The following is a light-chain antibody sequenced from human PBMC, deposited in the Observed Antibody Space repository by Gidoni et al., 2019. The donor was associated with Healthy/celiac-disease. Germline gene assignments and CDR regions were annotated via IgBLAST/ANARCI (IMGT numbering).Light chain of an antibody. J-gene: IGLJ3*02. CDR3: AAWDDSLNVWV. CDR1: SSNIERNT. CDR2: NNN. Sequence: QSVLTQPPSASGTPGQRVTISCSGSSSNIERNTVNWYQQLPGTAPKLLIYNNNQRPAGGPDRFAGSKSGTSASLAISGLQSEDEADYYCAAWDDSLNVWVFGGGTKLTGL. V-gene: IGLV1-44*01.